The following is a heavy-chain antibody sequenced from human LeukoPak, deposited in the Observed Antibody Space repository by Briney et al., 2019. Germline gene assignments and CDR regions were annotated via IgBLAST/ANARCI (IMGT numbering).Heavy chain of an antibody. CDR1: GFTFSNAW. Sequence: GGSLRLSCAASGFTFSNAWMSWVRQAPGKGLEWVGRIKSKTDGGTTAYAAPVKGRFTISRDDSKSTLYLQLNNLKTQHTAVYYCTTEGRYYGSGSYYPNFDGGLFDYWGQGTLVTVSS. V-gene: IGHV3-15*01. J-gene: IGHJ4*02. CDR3: TTEGRYYGSGSYYPNFDGGLFDY. D-gene: IGHD3-10*01. CDR2: IKSKTDGGTT.